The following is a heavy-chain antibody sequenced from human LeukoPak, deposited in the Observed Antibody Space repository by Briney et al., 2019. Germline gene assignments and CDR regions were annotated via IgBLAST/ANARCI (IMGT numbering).Heavy chain of an antibody. J-gene: IGHJ6*02. CDR2: ISAYNGNT. V-gene: IGHV1-18*01. CDR3: ARYCSSTSCYDYYYGMDV. D-gene: IGHD2-2*01. Sequence: ASVKVSCKASGYTFTSYGISWVRQAPGQGLEWMGWISAYNGNTNYAQKLQGRVTMTTDTSTSTAYMELRSLRSDDTAVYHCARYCSSTSCYDYYYGMDVWGQGTAVTVSS. CDR1: GYTFTSYG.